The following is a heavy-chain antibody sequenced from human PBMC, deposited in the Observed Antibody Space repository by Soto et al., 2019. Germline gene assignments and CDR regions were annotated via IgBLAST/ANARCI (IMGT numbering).Heavy chain of an antibody. V-gene: IGHV4-34*01. D-gene: IGHD3-9*01. J-gene: IGHJ5*02. Sequence: PSETLSLTCAVYGGSFSGYYWSWIRQPPGKGLEWIGEINHSGSTNYNPSLKSRVTISVDTSKNQFSLKLSSVTAADTAVYYCARVPRYFDSAYNWFDPWGQGTLVTVSS. CDR2: INHSGST. CDR3: ARVPRYFDSAYNWFDP. CDR1: GGSFSGYY.